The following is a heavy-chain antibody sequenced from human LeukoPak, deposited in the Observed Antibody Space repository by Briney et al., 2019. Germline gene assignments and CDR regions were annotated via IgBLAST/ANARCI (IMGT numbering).Heavy chain of an antibody. CDR2: IGTAGDT. CDR3: ARAAHLLGYCSGGSCDYGLRGYNYGMDV. D-gene: IGHD2-15*01. V-gene: IGHV3-13*01. CDR1: GFTFSSYD. J-gene: IGHJ6*02. Sequence: GGSLRLSCAASGFTFSSYDMHWVRQATGKGLEWVSAIGTAGDTYYPGSVKGRFTISRENAKNSLYLQMNSLRAGDTAVYYCARAAHLLGYCSGGSCDYGLRGYNYGMDVWGQGTTVTVSS.